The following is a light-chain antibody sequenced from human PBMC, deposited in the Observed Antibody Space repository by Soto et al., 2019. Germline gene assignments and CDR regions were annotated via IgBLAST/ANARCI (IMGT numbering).Light chain of an antibody. V-gene: IGLV2-11*01. CDR1: SSGVGGYNY. Sequence: QSVLTQPRSVSGSPGQSVTISCTGTSSGVGGYNYVSWYQHHPGKAPKLMIYDVDKRPSGVPGRFSGSKSGNTASLTISGLQAEDEADYYCCSYAGSYPFVFGTGTKV. CDR3: CSYAGSYPFV. J-gene: IGLJ1*01. CDR2: DVD.